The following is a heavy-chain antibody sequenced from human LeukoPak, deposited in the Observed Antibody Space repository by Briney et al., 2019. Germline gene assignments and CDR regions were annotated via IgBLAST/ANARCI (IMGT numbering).Heavy chain of an antibody. Sequence: GGSLRLSCAASGFTFSSSWMCWVRQAPGKGLVWVSRINSDESITTYADSVKGRFTISRDKSKNTLYLQMNSLRAEDTAVNYVARGLVPGFLDYWGQGTPVTVSS. CDR2: INSDESIT. CDR1: GFTFSSSW. D-gene: IGHD4-11*01. V-gene: IGHV3-74*01. CDR3: ARGLVPGFLDY. J-gene: IGHJ4*02.